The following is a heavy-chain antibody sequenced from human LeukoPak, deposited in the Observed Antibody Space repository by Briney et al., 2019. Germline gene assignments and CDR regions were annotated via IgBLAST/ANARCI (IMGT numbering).Heavy chain of an antibody. CDR2: INHSGST. J-gene: IGHJ4*02. D-gene: IGHD3-22*01. V-gene: IGHV4-30-2*01. CDR3: ARGLFYRNYYDSSGYLYFDY. Sequence: SQTLSLTCTVSGGSISSGGYYWSWIRQPPGKGLEWIGEINHSGSTNYNPSLKSRVTISVDTSKNQSSLKLSSVTAADTAVYYCARGLFYRNYYDSSGYLYFDYWGQGTLVTVSS. CDR1: GGSISSGGYY.